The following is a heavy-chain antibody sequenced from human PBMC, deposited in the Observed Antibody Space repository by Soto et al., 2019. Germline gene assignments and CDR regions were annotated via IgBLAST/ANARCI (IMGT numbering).Heavy chain of an antibody. D-gene: IGHD3-16*01. CDR1: GGTFSSYA. J-gene: IGHJ5*02. Sequence: QVQLVQSGAEVKKPGSSVKVSCKASGGTFSSYAISWVRQAPGQGLEWMGGIIPIFGTANYAQKFQGRVTITADESTSTAYMELSSMRSENTAVYYCARGPTGVMITFGGVTDWFEPWGQGTLVTVS. CDR3: ARGPTGVMITFGGVTDWFEP. V-gene: IGHV1-69*12. CDR2: IIPIFGTA.